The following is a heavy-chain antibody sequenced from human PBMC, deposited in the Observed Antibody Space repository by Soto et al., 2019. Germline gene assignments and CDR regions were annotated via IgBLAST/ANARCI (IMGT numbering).Heavy chain of an antibody. V-gene: IGHV1-18*01. J-gene: IGHJ2*01. Sequence: QVQLVQSGSEVKKPGASVKVSCKASGYTFTNYGMSWVRQAPGQGLEWMGWISAYNGNTNHAQNFQGRVTMTTDTATNPAYIELRGLKFDDPGVYYCAGCYWCVGSCYSCWPFHLWGRGALVTFSS. CDR3: AGCYWCVGSCYSCWPFHL. D-gene: IGHD2-15*01. CDR2: ISAYNGNT. CDR1: GYTFTNYG.